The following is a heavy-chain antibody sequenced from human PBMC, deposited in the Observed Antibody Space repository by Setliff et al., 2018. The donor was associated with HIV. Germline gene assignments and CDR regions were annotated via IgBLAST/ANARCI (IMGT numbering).Heavy chain of an antibody. Sequence: KASETLSLTCGVSGYSISSDYCWGWIRQPPGKGLEWIGNMCHGGNNNYYNPSLKSRVTMSVDTFANQFSLKLTSVTAADTAVYFCTREGSYYDRTGYWPVFDDWGQGTLVTVSS. CDR2: MCHGGNNN. V-gene: IGHV4-38-2*02. D-gene: IGHD3-22*01. CDR3: TREGSYYDRTGYWPVFDD. J-gene: IGHJ4*02. CDR1: GYSISSDYC.